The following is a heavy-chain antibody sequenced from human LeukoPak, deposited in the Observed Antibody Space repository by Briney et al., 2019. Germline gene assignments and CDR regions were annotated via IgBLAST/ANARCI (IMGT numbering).Heavy chain of an antibody. V-gene: IGHV4-31*03. CDR2: IYYSGST. CDR3: ARDIGYCSGGSCYSYDLGLDY. Sequence: PSETLSLTCTVSGGSISSGGYYWSWIRQHPGKGLEWIGYIYYSGSTYYNPSLKSRVTISVDTSKSQFSLKLSSVTAADTAVYYCARDIGYCSGGSCYSYDLGLDYWGQGTLVTVSS. J-gene: IGHJ4*02. CDR1: GGSISSGGYY. D-gene: IGHD2-15*01.